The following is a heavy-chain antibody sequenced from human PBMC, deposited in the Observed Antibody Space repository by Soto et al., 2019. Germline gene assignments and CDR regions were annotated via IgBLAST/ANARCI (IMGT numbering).Heavy chain of an antibody. CDR2: TYHTGST. D-gene: IGHD2-2*01. CDR1: GGSISVGVYY. Sequence: QVQLQESGPGLVKPSQTLSLTCTVSGGSISVGVYYWNWIRQLPGKGPEWIGYTYHTGSTYYTPSLESRVTISVAPSKNQFSLRLSSVTAADTAVYYCARIGNPDASLYFDYWGQGTLVTVSS. CDR3: ARIGNPDASLYFDY. V-gene: IGHV4-31*03. J-gene: IGHJ4*02.